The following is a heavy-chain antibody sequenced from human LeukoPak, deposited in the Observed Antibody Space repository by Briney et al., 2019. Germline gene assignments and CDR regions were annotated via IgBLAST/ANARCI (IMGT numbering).Heavy chain of an antibody. CDR2: ISGSGYYT. D-gene: IGHD3-16*01. Sequence: GGSLRLSCEASGFTFGSFAMSWVRQAPGKGLEWVSGISGSGYYTYYAQSVKGRFTISRDHSKNTLYIDLNSLRAEDTARYFCARDGSWGDYQFYFYMDVWGKGTTVTVSS. CDR1: GFTFGSFA. V-gene: IGHV3-23*01. CDR3: ARDGSWGDYQFYFYMDV. J-gene: IGHJ6*03.